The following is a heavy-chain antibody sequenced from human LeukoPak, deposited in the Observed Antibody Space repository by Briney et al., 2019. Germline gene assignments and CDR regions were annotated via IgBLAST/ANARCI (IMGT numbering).Heavy chain of an antibody. V-gene: IGHV4-34*01. D-gene: IGHD6-6*01. Sequence: SETLSLTCAVYGVSFSGYYWSWIRQPPGKGLEWIGEINHSGSTNYNPSLKSRVTISVDTSKNQFSLKLSSVTAADTAVYYCAREYSSSTYFDYWGQGTLVTVSS. CDR1: GVSFSGYY. CDR3: AREYSSSTYFDY. J-gene: IGHJ4*02. CDR2: INHSGST.